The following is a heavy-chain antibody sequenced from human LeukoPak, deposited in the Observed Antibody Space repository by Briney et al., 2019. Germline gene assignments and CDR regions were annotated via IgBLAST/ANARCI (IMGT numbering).Heavy chain of an antibody. CDR2: IIPIFGTA. CDR3: ARDHGSGSYYLNWFDP. D-gene: IGHD3-10*01. J-gene: IGHJ5*02. CDR1: GGTFRSYA. Sequence: SVKVSCKASGGTFRSYAISWVRQAPGQGLEWMGGIIPIFGTANYAQKFQGRVTITADESTSTAYMELSSLRSEDTAVYYCARDHGSGSYYLNWFDPWGQGTLVTVSS. V-gene: IGHV1-69*13.